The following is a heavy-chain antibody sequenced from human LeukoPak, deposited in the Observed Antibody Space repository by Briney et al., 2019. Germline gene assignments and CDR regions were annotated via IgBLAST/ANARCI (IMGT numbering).Heavy chain of an antibody. D-gene: IGHD3-16*01. V-gene: IGHV4-31*03. Sequence: PSETLSLTCTVSGGSISSGGYYWSWIRQHPGKGLEWIGYIYYSGSTYYNPSLKSRVTISVDTSKNQFSLKLSSVTAADTAVYYCARDGSIPGGWHYYGMDVWGQGTTVTVSS. J-gene: IGHJ6*02. CDR1: GGSISSGGYY. CDR2: IYYSGST. CDR3: ARDGSIPGGWHYYGMDV.